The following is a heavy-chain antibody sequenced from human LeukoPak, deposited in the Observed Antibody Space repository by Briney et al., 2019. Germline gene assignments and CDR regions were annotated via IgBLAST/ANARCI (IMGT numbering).Heavy chain of an antibody. CDR2: IDTAGRT. CDR1: GFTFSNYD. D-gene: IGHD3-10*01. Sequence: GGSLRLSCAASGFTFSNYDMHWVRQPTGEGLEWVSAIDTAGRTYYIASVKGRFTISRENAKNSVYLQMNSLRAGDTAVYYCIRGGDGFDPWGQGTLVTVSS. V-gene: IGHV3-13*01. CDR3: IRGGDGFDP. J-gene: IGHJ5*02.